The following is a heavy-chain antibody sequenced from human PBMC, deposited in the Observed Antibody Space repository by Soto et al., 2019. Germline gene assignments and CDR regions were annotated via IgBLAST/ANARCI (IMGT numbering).Heavy chain of an antibody. CDR2: INPSTGST. CDR1: RYTFTSYS. Sequence: QVQLVQSGAEVDKPGASVRVSCKASRYTFTSYSVHWVRQAPGQGLEWMGVINPSTGSTVFAQKFQGRVAITRDTSTSTVFMELSSLTSEDTAVYYCARIAFCGGDCYWSQGWFDSWGQGTLVTVSS. D-gene: IGHD2-21*02. J-gene: IGHJ5*01. V-gene: IGHV1-46*01. CDR3: ARIAFCGGDCYWSQGWFDS.